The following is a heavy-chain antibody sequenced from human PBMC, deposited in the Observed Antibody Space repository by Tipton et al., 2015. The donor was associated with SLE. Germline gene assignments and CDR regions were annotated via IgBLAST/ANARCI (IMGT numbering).Heavy chain of an antibody. D-gene: IGHD2-15*01. Sequence: TLSLTCTVSGGSISNHFWTWIRQPPGKGLEWIGDIYFAGSSKYNPSLRGRVTISVDTSKTQFSLRLSSVTAADTAVYYCARSVGGIGGGYFEIWGQGTKVIVSS. CDR2: IYFAGSS. J-gene: IGHJ3*02. V-gene: IGHV4-59*11. CDR3: ARSVGGIGGGYFEI. CDR1: GGSISNHF.